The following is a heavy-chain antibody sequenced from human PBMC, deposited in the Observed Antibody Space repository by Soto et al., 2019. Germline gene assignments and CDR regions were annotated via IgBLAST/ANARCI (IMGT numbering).Heavy chain of an antibody. D-gene: IGHD2-2*02. V-gene: IGHV4-59*08. J-gene: IGHJ6*03. Sequence: ASETLSLTRTGSGGSISSYYWSWIRQPPGKGLEWVGDIYYSGSTYYNPPLKSRVTISVDTSKNQFYLKLSSVTAADTAVYYCARLQPDIVVVPAAIGGQYYYYMDVWGKGTTVTVSS. CDR1: GGSISSYY. CDR2: IYYSGST. CDR3: ARLQPDIVVVPAAIGGQYYYYMDV.